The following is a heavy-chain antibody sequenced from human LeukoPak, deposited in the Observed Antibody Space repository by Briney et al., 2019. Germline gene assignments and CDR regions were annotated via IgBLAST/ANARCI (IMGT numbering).Heavy chain of an antibody. CDR2: ITSDGRNT. CDR1: GFTLSPSW. Sequence: GRSLRLSCAASGFTLSPSWMNWVRQAPGKGLVWVSRITSDGRNTVYADSVKGRFTISRDNARNTVYLQMTSLRAEDSALYFCARDWHYRLDMWGQGALVTVSS. CDR3: ARDWHYRLDM. J-gene: IGHJ4*02. V-gene: IGHV3-74*01. D-gene: IGHD3-10*01.